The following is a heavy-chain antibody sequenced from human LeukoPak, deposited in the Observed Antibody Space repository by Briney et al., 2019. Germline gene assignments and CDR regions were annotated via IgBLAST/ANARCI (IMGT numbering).Heavy chain of an antibody. CDR2: IYTSGST. V-gene: IGHV4-61*02. D-gene: IGHD5-18*01. CDR1: GGSISSGSYY. CDR3: AREDGQLWLRAASFDY. J-gene: IGHJ4*02. Sequence: SETLSLTCTVSGGSISSGSYYWSWIRQPAGKGLEWIGRIYTSGSTNYNPSLKSRVTISVDTSKNQFSLKLSSVTAADTAVYYCAREDGQLWLRAASFDYWGQGTLVTVSS.